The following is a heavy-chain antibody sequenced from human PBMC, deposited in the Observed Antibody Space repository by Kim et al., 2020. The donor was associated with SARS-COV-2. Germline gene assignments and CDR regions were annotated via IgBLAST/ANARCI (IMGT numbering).Heavy chain of an antibody. V-gene: IGHV3-23*01. CDR3: AKGSSGSCYARLDY. D-gene: IGHD2-2*01. CDR2: ISSDGGTA. J-gene: IGHJ4*02. Sequence: GGSLRLSCAASGFTFSTYAMTWVRQAPGKGLEWVSCISSDGGTAYYAESAKGRFTISRDSSKNTLYLQMNSLRAEDTAMYHCAKGSSGSCYARLDYWGQG. CDR1: GFTFSTYA.